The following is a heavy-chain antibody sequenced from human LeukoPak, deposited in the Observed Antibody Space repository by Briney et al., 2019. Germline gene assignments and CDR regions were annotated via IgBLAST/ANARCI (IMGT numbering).Heavy chain of an antibody. CDR1: GFTVSSNY. J-gene: IGHJ4*02. V-gene: IGHV3-53*01. CDR3: AKSVSWYDTGRLFDY. Sequence: GGSLRLSCAASGFTVSSNYMSRVRQAPGKGLEWVSVIYSGGSTYYADSVKGRFTISRDNSKNTLYLQMNSLRAEDTAVYYCAKSVSWYDTGRLFDYWGQGTLVTVSS. CDR2: IYSGGST. D-gene: IGHD6-13*01.